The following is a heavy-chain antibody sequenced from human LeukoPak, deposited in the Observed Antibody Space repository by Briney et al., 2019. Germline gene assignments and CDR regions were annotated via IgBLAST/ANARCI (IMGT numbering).Heavy chain of an antibody. CDR3: AREGRSSSLDY. CDR2: MNPNSGAT. Sequence: GASVKVSCKTSGYTFSNNDINWVRQPPGQGLEWMGWMNPNSGATGYAQKFQGRVTMTRDTSICTAYMELSSLRSEDTAVYYCAREGRSSSLDYWGQGTLVTVSS. J-gene: IGHJ4*02. D-gene: IGHD6-6*01. V-gene: IGHV1-8*01. CDR1: GYTFSNND.